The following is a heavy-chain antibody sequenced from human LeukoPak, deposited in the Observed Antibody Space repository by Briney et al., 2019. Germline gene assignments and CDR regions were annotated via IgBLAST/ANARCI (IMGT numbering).Heavy chain of an antibody. CDR3: ARHGYSSSSQWFDP. Sequence: SETLSLTCTVSGGSISSYYWSWIRQPPGKGLEWIGYIYYSGSTNYNPSLKSRVTISVDTSKNQFSLKLSSVTAADTAVYYCARHGYSSSSQWFDPWGQGTLVTVSS. CDR1: GGSISSYY. V-gene: IGHV4-59*01. D-gene: IGHD6-6*01. CDR2: IYYSGST. J-gene: IGHJ5*02.